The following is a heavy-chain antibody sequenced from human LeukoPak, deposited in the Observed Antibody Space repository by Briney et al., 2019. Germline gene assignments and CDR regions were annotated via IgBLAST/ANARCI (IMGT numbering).Heavy chain of an antibody. D-gene: IGHD4-11*01. CDR3: ARDYIKTRWFDP. V-gene: IGHV4-39*02. J-gene: IGHJ5*02. Sequence: AETLSLTCTVSGGSISSGSYYWGWFRQPPGKGLEWIGNMYYSGRTYYNPSLKSRVTISVDTSKNQFSLKLSSVTAADTAVYYCARDYIKTRWFDPWGQGTLVTVSS. CDR2: MYYSGRT. CDR1: GGSISSGSYY.